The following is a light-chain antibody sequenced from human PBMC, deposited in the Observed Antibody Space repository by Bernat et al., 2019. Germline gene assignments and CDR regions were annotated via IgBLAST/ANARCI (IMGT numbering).Light chain of an antibody. J-gene: IGKJ2*01. CDR2: GAS. Sequence: EIVLTQSPDTLSLSPGERATLSCSASPSVTNNYLAWYQQRPGQAPRLLIYGASSRATGVPDRFSGSGSVTDFTLTISRLEPEDCAVYYCQQYGNSPPYTFGQGTKLEIK. V-gene: IGKV3-20*01. CDR1: PSVTNNY. CDR3: QQYGNSPPYT.